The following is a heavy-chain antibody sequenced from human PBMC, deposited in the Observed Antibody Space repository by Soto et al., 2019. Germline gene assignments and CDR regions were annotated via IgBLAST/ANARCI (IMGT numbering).Heavy chain of an antibody. V-gene: IGHV5-51*01. CDR1: GYSVTSYW. Sequence: PGEALKISCKGSGYSVTSYWIGWVRQMPGKGLEWMGIIYPGDSDTRYSPSFQGQVTISADKSISTAYLQWSSLKASDTAMYYCARRGGTVAGSYAFDIWGQGTMVTVSS. J-gene: IGHJ3*02. CDR3: ARRGGTVAGSYAFDI. D-gene: IGHD6-19*01. CDR2: IYPGDSDT.